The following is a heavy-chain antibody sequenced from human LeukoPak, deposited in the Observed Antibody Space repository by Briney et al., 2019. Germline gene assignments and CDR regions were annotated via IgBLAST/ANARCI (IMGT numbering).Heavy chain of an antibody. CDR3: ARVDPSGGYLSYDY. Sequence: ASVKVSCKAYGYTFTSYDINLVRQATGQGLEWMGWMNPNSGNTGYAQKFQGRVTMTRNTSISTAYMELSSLRSEDTAVYYCARVDPSGGYLSYDYWGQGTLVTVSS. V-gene: IGHV1-8*01. CDR1: GYTFTSYD. D-gene: IGHD6-13*01. J-gene: IGHJ4*02. CDR2: MNPNSGNT.